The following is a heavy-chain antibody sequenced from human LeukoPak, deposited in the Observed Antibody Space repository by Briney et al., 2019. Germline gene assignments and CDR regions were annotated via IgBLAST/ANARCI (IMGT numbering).Heavy chain of an antibody. D-gene: IGHD3-22*01. CDR3: ARAVSVSGYYY. V-gene: IGHV1-18*01. CDR2: ISAYNGNT. J-gene: IGHJ4*02. Sequence: XVXQAPGQXLEWMGWISAYNGNTNYAQKLQGRVTMTTDTSTSTAYMELRSLRSDDTAVYYCARAVSVSGYYYWGQGTLVTVSS.